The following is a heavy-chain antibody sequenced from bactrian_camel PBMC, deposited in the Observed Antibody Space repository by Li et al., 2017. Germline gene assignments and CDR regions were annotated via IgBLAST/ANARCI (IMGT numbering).Heavy chain of an antibody. J-gene: IGHJ4*01. CDR1: GYRKREYC. CDR2: IDNEGHT. V-gene: IGHV3S53*01. D-gene: IGHD4*01. Sequence: VESGGGSVQAGGSLRLSCTLSGYRKREYCVGWFRQVPGKQREGVAVIDNEGHTNYASSVKGRFTISLSKDNAGDTLYLQMNGLKPEDTGMYYCAAGWPATGNKCLKGRRYSHFGQGTQVTVS.